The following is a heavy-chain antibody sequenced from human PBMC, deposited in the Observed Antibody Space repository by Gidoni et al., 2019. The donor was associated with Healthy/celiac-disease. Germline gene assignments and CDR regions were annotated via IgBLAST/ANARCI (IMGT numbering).Heavy chain of an antibody. CDR2: ISGSGGST. CDR3: AKSPRGMATIPDY. V-gene: IGHV3-23*01. CDR1: GFTFSSYA. D-gene: IGHD5-12*01. Sequence: AASGFTFSSYAMSWVRQAPGKGLEWVSAISGSGGSTYYADSVKGRFTISRDNSKNTLYLQMNSLRAEDTAVYYCAKSPRGMATIPDYWGQGTLVTVSS. J-gene: IGHJ4*02.